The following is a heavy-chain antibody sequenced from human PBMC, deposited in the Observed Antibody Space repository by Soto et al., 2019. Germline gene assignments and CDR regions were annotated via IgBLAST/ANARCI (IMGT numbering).Heavy chain of an antibody. CDR2: ISYSGST. CDR3: ARDNYYTGSDYYPSYDEYFKH. J-gene: IGHJ1*01. V-gene: IGHV4-31*03. D-gene: IGHD3-22*01. Sequence: SETLSLTCTVSGVSISSGGYYWSWMGQYPGKGLEWIGYISYSGSTYYNPSLKSRITISVDTSKNQFFLKLRSVTAADTAVYYCARDNYYTGSDYYPSYDEYFKHWGQGTLVTVSS. CDR1: GVSISSGGYY.